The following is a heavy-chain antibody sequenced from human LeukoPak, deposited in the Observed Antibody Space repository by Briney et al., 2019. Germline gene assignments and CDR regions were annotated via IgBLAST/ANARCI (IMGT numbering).Heavy chain of an antibody. D-gene: IGHD5-18*01. J-gene: IGHJ6*03. CDR2: IKQDGSEK. V-gene: IGHV3-7*01. Sequence: PGGSLRLSCAASGFTFSSYSMNWVRQAPGKGLEWVANIKQDGSEKYYVDSVKGRFTISRDNAKNSLNLQMNSLRAEDTAVYYCARDRREIKLWPREYYYYYMDVWGKGTTVTISS. CDR1: GFTFSSYS. CDR3: ARDRREIKLWPREYYYYYMDV.